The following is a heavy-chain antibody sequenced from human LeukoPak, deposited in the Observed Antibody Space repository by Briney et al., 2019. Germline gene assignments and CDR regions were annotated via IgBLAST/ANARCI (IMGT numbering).Heavy chain of an antibody. J-gene: IGHJ4*02. CDR1: GYTFTSYD. D-gene: IGHD5-18*01. CDR3: ARGRGYSYGLYRSEIDY. Sequence: GASVKVSCKASGYTFTSYDINWVRQATGQGLEWMGWMNPNSGNTGYAQKFQGRVTMTRNTSISTACMELSSLRSEDTAVYYCARGRGYSYGLYRSEIDYWGQGTLVTVSS. CDR2: MNPNSGNT. V-gene: IGHV1-8*01.